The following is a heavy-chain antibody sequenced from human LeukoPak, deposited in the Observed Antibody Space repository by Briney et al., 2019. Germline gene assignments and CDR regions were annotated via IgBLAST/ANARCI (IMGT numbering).Heavy chain of an antibody. CDR2: IGNSFSI. V-gene: IGHV3-48*01. J-gene: IGHJ4*02. Sequence: GGSLRLSCAASGFRFSDYSMNWVRQAPGKGLEWVSYIGNSFSIYYADSVKGRFTISRDNARNSLYLQMNSLRAEDTAVYYCARDGGYSYENDYWGQGTLVTVSS. D-gene: IGHD5-18*01. CDR1: GFRFSDYS. CDR3: ARDGGYSYENDY.